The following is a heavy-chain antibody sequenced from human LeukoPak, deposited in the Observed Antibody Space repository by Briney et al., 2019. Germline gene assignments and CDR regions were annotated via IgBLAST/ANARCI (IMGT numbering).Heavy chain of an antibody. V-gene: IGHV4-4*07. Sequence: SETLSLTCTVSAGSISNSYWSWTRQPAGKGLEWIGRIYSSGSTDYNPSLKSRVTMSIDTSNNRFSLRLTSVTAADTAVYYCARVADILTGYALYYYAMDVWGQGTTVTVSS. CDR2: IYSSGST. D-gene: IGHD3-9*01. CDR3: ARVADILTGYALYYYAMDV. J-gene: IGHJ6*02. CDR1: AGSISNSY.